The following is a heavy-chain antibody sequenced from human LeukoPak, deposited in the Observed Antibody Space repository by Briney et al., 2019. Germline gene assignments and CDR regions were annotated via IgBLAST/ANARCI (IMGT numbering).Heavy chain of an antibody. CDR3: AREGRTVKNYPPYYYYYYMDV. J-gene: IGHJ6*03. D-gene: IGHD4-17*01. Sequence: ASVKVSRKASGGTFSSYAISWVRQAPGQGLEWMGGIIPIFGTANYAQKFQGRVTITADESTSTAYMELSSLRSEDTAVYYCAREGRTVKNYPPYYYYYYMDVWGKGTTVTISS. CDR1: GGTFSSYA. CDR2: IIPIFGTA. V-gene: IGHV1-69*13.